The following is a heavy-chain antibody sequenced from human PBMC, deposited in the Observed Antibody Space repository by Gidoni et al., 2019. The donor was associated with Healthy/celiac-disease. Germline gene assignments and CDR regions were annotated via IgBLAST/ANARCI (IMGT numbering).Heavy chain of an antibody. V-gene: IGHV3-23*01. Sequence: EVQLLESGGGLVQPGGSLRLSCAASGFTFSSYAMSWVRQAPGKGLEWVSAISGSGGSTYYADSVKGRFTISRDNSKNTLYLQMNSLRAEDTAVYYCANLWSSSWYGDWFDPWGQGTLVTVSS. D-gene: IGHD6-13*01. CDR1: GFTFSSYA. J-gene: IGHJ5*02. CDR2: ISGSGGST. CDR3: ANLWSSSWYGDWFDP.